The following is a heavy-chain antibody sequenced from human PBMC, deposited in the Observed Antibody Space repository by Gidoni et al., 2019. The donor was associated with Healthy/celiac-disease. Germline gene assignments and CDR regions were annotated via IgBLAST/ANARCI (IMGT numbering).Heavy chain of an antibody. CDR3: ARDVGGYYFFDY. Sequence: QLQLQESGPGRVKPSETLSLTCTVSGGSISSSSYYWGWIRQPPGKGLEWIGSIYYSGSTYYNPSLKSRVTISVDTSKNQFSLKLSSVTAADTAVYYCARDVGGYYFFDYWGQGTLVTVSS. J-gene: IGHJ4*02. CDR2: IYYSGST. D-gene: IGHD3-22*01. CDR1: GGSISSSSYY. V-gene: IGHV4-39*07.